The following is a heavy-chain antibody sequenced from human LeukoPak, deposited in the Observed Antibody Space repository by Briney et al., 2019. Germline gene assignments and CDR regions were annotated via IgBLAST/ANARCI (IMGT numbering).Heavy chain of an antibody. CDR3: ARGHPASPKYYYDSSGYYYATSPYDY. Sequence: ASVNVSCKASGYTFTSYYMHWVRQAPGQGLEWMGIINPSGGSTSYAQKFQGRVTMTRDTSTSTVYMELSSLRSEDTAVYYCARGHPASPKYYYDSSGYYYATSPYDYWGQGTLVTVSS. D-gene: IGHD3-22*01. CDR2: INPSGGST. J-gene: IGHJ4*02. CDR1: GYTFTSYY. V-gene: IGHV1-46*01.